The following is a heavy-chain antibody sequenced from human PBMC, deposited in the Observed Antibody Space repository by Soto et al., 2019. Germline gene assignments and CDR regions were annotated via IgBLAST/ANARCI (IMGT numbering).Heavy chain of an antibody. CDR1: GGSFSGYY. Sequence: SETLSLTCAVYGGSFSGYYWSWIRQPPGKGLEWIGEINHSGSTNYNPSLKSRVTISVDTSKNQFSLKLSSVTAADTAVYYCARAGGDYSDSSGYYYREVFDYWGQGTLVTVSS. CDR3: ARAGGDYSDSSGYYYREVFDY. V-gene: IGHV4-34*01. D-gene: IGHD3-22*01. J-gene: IGHJ4*02. CDR2: INHSGST.